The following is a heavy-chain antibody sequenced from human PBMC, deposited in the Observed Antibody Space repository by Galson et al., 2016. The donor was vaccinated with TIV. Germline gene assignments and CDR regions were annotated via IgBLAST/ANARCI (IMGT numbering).Heavy chain of an antibody. CDR2: ISSGGST. CDR1: GLSVSSNY. V-gene: IGHV3-66*02. D-gene: IGHD2-21*01. CDR3: ARDRRHCGNECYLYYYYGMDV. Sequence: SLRLSCAASGLSVSSNYMSWVRQAPGKGLEWVSIISSGGSTNYVDYVKGRFTISRDSSKNTLFLQMNSLRADDTAVYYCARDRRHCGNECYLYYYYGMDVWGPGTTVTVSS. J-gene: IGHJ6*02.